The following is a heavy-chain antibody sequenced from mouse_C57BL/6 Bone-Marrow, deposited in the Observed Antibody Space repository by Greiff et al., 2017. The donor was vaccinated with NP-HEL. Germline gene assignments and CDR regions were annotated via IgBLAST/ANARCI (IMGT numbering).Heavy chain of an antibody. CDR3: ARDRIRKDYYGSNDMDY. CDR2: IYPGSGST. V-gene: IGHV1-55*01. CDR1: GYTFTSYW. J-gene: IGHJ4*01. Sequence: QVQLQQPGAELVKPGASVKMSCKASGYTFTSYWITWVKQRPGQGLEWIGDIYPGSGSTKYNEKFKSKATLTVDTSSRTAYMQLSSLTSEDSAVYYCARDRIRKDYYGSNDMDYWGQGTSVTVSS. D-gene: IGHD1-1*01.